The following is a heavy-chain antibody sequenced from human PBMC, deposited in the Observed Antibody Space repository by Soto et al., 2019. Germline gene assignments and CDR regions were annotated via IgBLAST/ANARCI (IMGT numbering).Heavy chain of an antibody. V-gene: IGHV3-23*01. J-gene: IGHJ4*02. Sequence: LRLSCAASGFTFSGYAIIWIRQVPGKGLQWVSGLYGNGGGVHYADSVKGRFTISRDNSAYSAYLQMNNLRVEDTAVYYCARDAVPFDGIGLAHDWCQGTVVTVSS. CDR1: GFTFSGYA. CDR3: ARDAVPFDGIGLAHD. CDR2: LYGNGGGV. D-gene: IGHD3-9*01.